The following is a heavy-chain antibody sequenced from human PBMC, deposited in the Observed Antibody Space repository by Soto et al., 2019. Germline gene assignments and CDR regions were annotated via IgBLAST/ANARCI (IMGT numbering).Heavy chain of an antibody. Sequence: QVQLVQSGAEVKKPRSSVKVSCKASGGTFSSYAISWVRQAPGQGLEWMGGIIPIFGTANYAQKFQGRVTITADESTSTAYMELSSLRSEDTAVYYCAATYYYDSSGSNNWFDPWGQGTLVTVSS. J-gene: IGHJ5*02. CDR2: IIPIFGTA. CDR3: AATYYYDSSGSNNWFDP. V-gene: IGHV1-69*01. D-gene: IGHD3-22*01. CDR1: GGTFSSYA.